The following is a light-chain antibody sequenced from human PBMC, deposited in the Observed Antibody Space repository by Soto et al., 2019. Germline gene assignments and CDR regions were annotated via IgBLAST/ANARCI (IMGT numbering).Light chain of an antibody. V-gene: IGKV1-5*03. Sequence: DIQMTQSPSTLSAFVGDRVTITCRASQSISTWLAWYQQKPGKAPKLLISKASTLESGVPSRFSASGSGTELTLTISSLQPDDFATYYCQQANSFSWTFGQGTKVDIK. CDR1: QSISTW. J-gene: IGKJ1*01. CDR2: KAS. CDR3: QQANSFSWT.